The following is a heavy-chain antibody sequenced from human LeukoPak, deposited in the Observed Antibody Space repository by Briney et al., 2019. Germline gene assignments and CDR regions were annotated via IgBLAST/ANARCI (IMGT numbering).Heavy chain of an antibody. CDR1: GYSFTSYW. J-gene: IGHJ4*02. CDR2: IDPSDSYT. D-gene: IGHD3-10*01. Sequence: GESLVISCEGSGYSFTSYWISWGRQLPGKGLEWMVRIDPSDSYTNYSPSFQGHVTISADKSISTAYLQWSSLKASDTAMYYCARLEGFGEFPDYWGQGTLVTVSS. CDR3: ARLEGFGEFPDY. V-gene: IGHV5-10-1*01.